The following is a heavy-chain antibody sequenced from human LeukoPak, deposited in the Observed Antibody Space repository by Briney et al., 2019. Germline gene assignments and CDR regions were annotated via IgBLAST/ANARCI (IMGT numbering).Heavy chain of an antibody. CDR3: ARGTVLRFLEWLSSGPFDY. V-gene: IGHV4-31*03. D-gene: IGHD3-3*01. J-gene: IGHJ4*02. Sequence: SQTLSLTCTVSGGSISSGGYYWSWIRQHPGKGLEWIGYIYYSGSTYYNPSLKSRVTISVDKSKNQFSLKLSSVTAADTAVYYCARGTVLRFLEWLSSGPFDYWGQGTLVTVSS. CDR2: IYYSGST. CDR1: GGSISSGGYY.